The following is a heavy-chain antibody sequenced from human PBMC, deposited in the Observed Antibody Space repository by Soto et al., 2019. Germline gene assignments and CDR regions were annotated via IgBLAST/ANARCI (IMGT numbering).Heavy chain of an antibody. CDR3: ARDKLYDYVWGSYRYNRPYYYYGMDV. D-gene: IGHD3-16*02. CDR1: GGSISSYY. V-gene: IGHV4-59*01. Sequence: PSETLSLTCTVSGGSISSYYWSWIRQPPGKGLERIGYIYYSGSTNYNPSLKSRVTISVDTSKNQFSLKLSSVTAADTAVYYCARDKLYDYVWGSYRYNRPYYYYGMDVWGQGTTVTVSS. CDR2: IYYSGST. J-gene: IGHJ6*02.